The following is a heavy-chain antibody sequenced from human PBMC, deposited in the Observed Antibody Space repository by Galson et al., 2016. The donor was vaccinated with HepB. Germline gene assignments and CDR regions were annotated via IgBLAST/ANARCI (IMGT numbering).Heavy chain of an antibody. Sequence: SCKASGYTFKTYAITWVRQAPGQGLEWMGGIIPKFGTVNYAQKFRGRVTITADESTNAAYMELSSLRSDDTAVYFCARVAHEVVVSLGLYYFDYWGQGTLVIVSS. J-gene: IGHJ4*02. CDR1: GYTFKTYA. CDR2: IIPKFGTV. CDR3: ARVAHEVVVSLGLYYFDY. D-gene: IGHD2-15*01. V-gene: IGHV1-69*01.